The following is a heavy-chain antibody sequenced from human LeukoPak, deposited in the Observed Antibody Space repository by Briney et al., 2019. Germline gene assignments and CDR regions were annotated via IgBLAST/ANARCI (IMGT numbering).Heavy chain of an antibody. Sequence: PGGSLRLSCAASGLTYRNYYSSGVPHAPGKGREWISYISDEGSYTNYADSVRGRFTISRDNAKNSLFLQMNILRVENTAGYYCARAMGRGPGGHFDYWGQGTLVTVSS. V-gene: IGHV3/OR16-9*01. CDR1: GLTYRNYY. D-gene: IGHD1-26*01. J-gene: IGHJ4*02. CDR2: ISDEGSYT. CDR3: ARAMGRGPGGHFDY.